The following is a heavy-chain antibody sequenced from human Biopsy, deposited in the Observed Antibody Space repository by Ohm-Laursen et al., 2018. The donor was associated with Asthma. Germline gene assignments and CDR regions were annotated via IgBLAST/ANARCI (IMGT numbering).Heavy chain of an antibody. V-gene: IGHV3-9*01. CDR3: AKDRDYDILTGPPGFDY. D-gene: IGHD3-9*01. Sequence: SLRLSCAASGFTFDDYAMHWVRQAPGKGLEWVSGISWNSGSIGYADSVKGRFTISRDNAKSSLYLQMNSLRAEDTAVYYCAKDRDYDILTGPPGFDYWGQGTLVTVSS. CDR1: GFTFDDYA. J-gene: IGHJ4*02. CDR2: ISWNSGSI.